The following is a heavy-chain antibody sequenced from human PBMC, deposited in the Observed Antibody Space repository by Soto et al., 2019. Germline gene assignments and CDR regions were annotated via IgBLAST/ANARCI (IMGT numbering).Heavy chain of an antibody. CDR1: GFTFSSYW. CDR2: IKHEGSDK. V-gene: IGHV3-7*03. D-gene: IGHD5-12*01. CDR3: LRSCGRYGGYCFDC. Sequence: GGSLRLSCAASGFTFSSYWMSWVRQAPGKGLEWVARIKHEGSDKYYVDSVRGRFTISRANAKNSLYLQMHSRRAEDTAVYYCLRSCGRYGGYCFDCWGQGTLVTVSS. J-gene: IGHJ4*02.